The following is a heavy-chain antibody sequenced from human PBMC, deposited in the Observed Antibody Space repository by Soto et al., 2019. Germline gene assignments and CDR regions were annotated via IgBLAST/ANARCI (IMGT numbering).Heavy chain of an antibody. J-gene: IGHJ4*02. D-gene: IGHD6-6*01. CDR1: GFTFSSYA. Sequence: QVQLVESGGGVVQPGRSLRLSCAASGFTFSSYAMHWVLQAPGKGLEWVAVISYDGSNKYYADSVKGRFTISRDNSKNTRYLQMNSLRAEDTAVYYCARCVEARPGEVDYWGQGTLVTVSS. CDR3: ARCVEARPGEVDY. V-gene: IGHV3-30-3*01. CDR2: ISYDGSNK.